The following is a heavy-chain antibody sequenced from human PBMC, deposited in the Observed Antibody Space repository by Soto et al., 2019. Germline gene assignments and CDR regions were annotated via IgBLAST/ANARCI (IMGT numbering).Heavy chain of an antibody. CDR2: ISGYNGHT. D-gene: IGHD3-16*01. J-gene: IGHJ6*02. Sequence: QVQLVQSGAEVRKPGASVKVSCKASGYTFTTYGISWVRQAPGQGLEWMGWISGYNGHTKYAQKFQGGVTMTTDTSTSTVYMELRSLRSDDTAVYYCAREGEMPYYYYGLDVWGQGTTVTVSS. V-gene: IGHV1-18*01. CDR1: GYTFTTYG. CDR3: AREGEMPYYYYGLDV.